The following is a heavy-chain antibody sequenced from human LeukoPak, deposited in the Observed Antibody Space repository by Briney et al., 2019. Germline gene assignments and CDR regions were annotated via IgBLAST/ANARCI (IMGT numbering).Heavy chain of an antibody. Sequence: GGSLRLSCAASRFTFSSYAMGWVRQAPGKELAWVSTLSGSGDSADYADSVKGRFTISRDNSKNTLSLQMSSLRAEDTAVYYCAREGLGAAAGTFDYWGQGTLVTVSS. CDR1: RFTFSSYA. CDR3: AREGLGAAAGTFDY. CDR2: LSGSGDSA. J-gene: IGHJ4*02. D-gene: IGHD6-13*01. V-gene: IGHV3-23*01.